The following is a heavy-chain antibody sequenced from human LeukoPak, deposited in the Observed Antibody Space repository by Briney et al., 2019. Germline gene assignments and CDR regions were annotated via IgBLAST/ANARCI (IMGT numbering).Heavy chain of an antibody. CDR1: GFTFSSYA. V-gene: IGHV3-30-3*01. D-gene: IGHD2-2*01. Sequence: GGSLRLSCAASGFTFSSYAMHWVRQAPGKGLEWVAVISYDGSNKYYADSVKGRFTISRDNSKNTLYLQMNSLRAKDTAVYYCARDPCSSTSCYGDYYYGMDVWGQGTTVTVSS. CDR3: ARDPCSSTSCYGDYYYGMDV. CDR2: ISYDGSNK. J-gene: IGHJ6*02.